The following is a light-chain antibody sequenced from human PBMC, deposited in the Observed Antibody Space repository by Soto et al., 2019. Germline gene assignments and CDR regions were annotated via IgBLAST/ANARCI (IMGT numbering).Light chain of an antibody. J-gene: IGKJ1*01. Sequence: EIVLTQFPGTLSLSPGARATLSCRASQSFTSSHLAWFQQKPGQASSLLVYETSIRATGIPERFSGSGSGTDFTLTISSLEPEDFAVYYCQHYGSSPWTFGQGTKVEIK. CDR3: QHYGSSPWT. CDR1: QSFTSSH. V-gene: IGKV3-20*01. CDR2: ETS.